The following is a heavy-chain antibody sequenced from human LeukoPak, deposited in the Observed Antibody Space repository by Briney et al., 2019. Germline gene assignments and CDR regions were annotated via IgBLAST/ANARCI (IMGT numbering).Heavy chain of an antibody. CDR1: GFSFSNYP. CDR2: ISYDGSSR. J-gene: IGHJ4*02. CDR3: ASPPGRPNGD. Sequence: GGSLRLSCAASGFSFSNYPMQWVRQAPGKGLEWVATISYDGSSRYSAASVKGRFTISRDNSKNTLSLQMNSLRVEDTAMYYCASPPGRPNGDWGQGTLVTVSS. D-gene: IGHD7-27*01. V-gene: IGHV3-30*04.